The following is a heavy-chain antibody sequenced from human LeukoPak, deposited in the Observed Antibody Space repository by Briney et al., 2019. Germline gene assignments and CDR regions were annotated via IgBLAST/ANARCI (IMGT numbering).Heavy chain of an antibody. CDR3: ARGGGGNSDFLTTYTGASLSFDY. D-gene: IGHD3-9*01. Sequence: PGGSLRLSCVVSGFDFSGFSMSWVRQAPGKGLQWVSSLGISGDYAWYAGSVKGRFTISRDSSKNTLYLQMNRLGAEDTAVYYCARGGGGNSDFLTTYTGASLSFDYWGQGALVTVSS. J-gene: IGHJ4*02. CDR2: LGISGDYA. V-gene: IGHV3-23*01. CDR1: GFDFSGFS.